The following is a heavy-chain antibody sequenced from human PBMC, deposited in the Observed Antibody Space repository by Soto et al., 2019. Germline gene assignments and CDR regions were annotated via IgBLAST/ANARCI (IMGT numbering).Heavy chain of an antibody. J-gene: IGHJ6*02. V-gene: IGHV3-33*01. CDR2: IWYDGSNK. CDR1: GFTFSSYG. CDR3: ASDSTYGRYYYGMDV. Sequence: GGSLRLSCAASGFTFSSYGMHWVRQAPGKGLEWVAVIWYDGSNKYYADSVKGRFTISRDNSKNTLYLQMNSLRAEDTAVYYCASDSTYGRYYYGMDVWGQGTTVTVSS. D-gene: IGHD1-26*01.